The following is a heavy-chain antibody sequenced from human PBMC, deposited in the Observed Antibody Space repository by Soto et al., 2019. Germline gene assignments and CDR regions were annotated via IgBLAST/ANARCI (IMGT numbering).Heavy chain of an antibody. CDR3: ARDYGNYGYYYYGMDV. CDR1: GGTFSSYA. Sequence: SVKVSCKASGGTFSSYAISWVRQAPGQGLEWMGGIIPIFGTANYAQKFQGRVTITADESTSTAYMELSSLRSEDTAVYYCARDYGNYGYYYYGMDVWGQGTTVTVSS. J-gene: IGHJ6*02. V-gene: IGHV1-69*13. D-gene: IGHD4-17*01. CDR2: IIPIFGTA.